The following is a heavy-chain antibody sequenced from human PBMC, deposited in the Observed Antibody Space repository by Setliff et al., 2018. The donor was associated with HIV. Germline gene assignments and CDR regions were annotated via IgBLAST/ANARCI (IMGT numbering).Heavy chain of an antibody. J-gene: IGHJ3*01. CDR2: IYPPDSRT. D-gene: IGHD3-10*01. CDR1: RYRFTSYW. V-gene: IGHV5-51*01. Sequence: PGESLTISCRGSRYRFTSYWIAWVRQMPGKGLEWMGIIYPPDSRTSYSPSFEGQVTISADKSLNIVYLQWSTLKASDTAIYYCARPSDSVTSGFDFWGQGTMVTVS. CDR3: ARPSDSVTSGFDF.